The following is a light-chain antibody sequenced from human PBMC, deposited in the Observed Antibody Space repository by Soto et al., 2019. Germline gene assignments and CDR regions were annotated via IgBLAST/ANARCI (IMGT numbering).Light chain of an antibody. Sequence: QSALTQPISVSGSPGQSITISCTGNSNDFGTYDYVCWYQQHPGKAPRLLIHEVHNRPPGISARFSASKSGRTASLTISGLQAEDEADYYCSAFSANRVYLFGPGTKLTVL. CDR3: SAFSANRVYL. V-gene: IGLV2-14*01. CDR1: SNDFGTYDY. J-gene: IGLJ1*01. CDR2: EVH.